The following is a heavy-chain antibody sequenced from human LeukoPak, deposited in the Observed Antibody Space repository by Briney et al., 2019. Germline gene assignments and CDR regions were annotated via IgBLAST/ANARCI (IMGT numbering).Heavy chain of an antibody. J-gene: IGHJ5*02. CDR2: IYPGDSDT. CDR3: ARTLWFGDTAYNWFDP. Sequence: GESLKISCKGSGYSFTSYWIGWVRQMPGKGLEWMGTIYPGDSDTRYSPSFQGQVTISADKSISTAYLQWSSLKASDTAMYYCARTLWFGDTAYNWFDPWGQGTLVTVSS. D-gene: IGHD3-10*01. V-gene: IGHV5-51*01. CDR1: GYSFTSYW.